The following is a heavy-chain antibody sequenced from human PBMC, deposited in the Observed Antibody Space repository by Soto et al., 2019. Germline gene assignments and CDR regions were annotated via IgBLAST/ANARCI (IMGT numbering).Heavy chain of an antibody. CDR3: ARQYRLFDP. J-gene: IGHJ5*02. V-gene: IGHV4-39*01. CDR1: GGSISSSSYY. D-gene: IGHD2-2*01. CDR2: IYYSGIT. Sequence: SETLSLTCTVSGGSISSSSYYWGWIRQPPGKGLEWIGSIYYSGITYYNPSLKSRVTISVDTSKNQFSVKLSSVTAADTAVYYCARQYRLFDPWGQGTLVTVSS.